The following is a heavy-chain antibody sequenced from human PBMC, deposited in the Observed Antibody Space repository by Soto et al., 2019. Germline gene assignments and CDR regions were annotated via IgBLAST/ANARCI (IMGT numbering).Heavy chain of an antibody. CDR2: IYHSGST. Sequence: PSETLSLTCAVYGGSFSSNWWSWVRQPPGKGLEWIGEIYHSGSTNYNPSLKSRVTISVDKSKNQFSLKLSSVTAADTAVYYCARGYSSSWYSYYYYGMDVWGQGTTVTVSS. J-gene: IGHJ6*02. V-gene: IGHV4-4*02. CDR3: ARGYSSSWYSYYYYGMDV. CDR1: GGSFSSNW. D-gene: IGHD6-13*01.